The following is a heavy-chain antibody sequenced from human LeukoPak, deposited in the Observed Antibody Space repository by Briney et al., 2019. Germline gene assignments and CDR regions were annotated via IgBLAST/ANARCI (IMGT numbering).Heavy chain of an antibody. CDR2: ISYTGST. V-gene: IGHV4-59*01. J-gene: IGHJ4*02. CDR3: ARVAWGTYRSHYYFDH. D-gene: IGHD3-16*02. Sequence: SETLSLTCTVSGGSISHYYWSWIRQSPGKGLECIGYISYTGSTNYNPSLKSRVTMSVDTSNNQFSLGLRSVTAADTAVYYCARVAWGTYRSHYYFDHWGQGTLVTVSS. CDR1: GGSISHYY.